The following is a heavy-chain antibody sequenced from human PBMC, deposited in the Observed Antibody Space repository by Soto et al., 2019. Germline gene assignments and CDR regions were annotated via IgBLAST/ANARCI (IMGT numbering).Heavy chain of an antibody. D-gene: IGHD1-1*01. V-gene: IGHV3-74*01. CDR2: INDDGIST. J-gene: IGHJ4*02. Sequence: PGGSLRLSCAASGFTFSMYWMHWVRQVPGKGPEWVSRINDDGISTNYAYSVKGRFTISRDNAKNTLYLQMNALRVEDTAVYYCTRGPRSTSTGTGAFWGQGTLVTVSS. CDR3: TRGPRSTSTGTGAF. CDR1: GFTFSMYW.